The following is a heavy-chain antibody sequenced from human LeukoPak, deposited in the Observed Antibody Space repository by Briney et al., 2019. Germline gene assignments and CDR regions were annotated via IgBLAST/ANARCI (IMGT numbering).Heavy chain of an antibody. J-gene: IGHJ4*02. V-gene: IGHV4-39*01. CDR2: IYYSGST. D-gene: IGHD4-11*01. CDR3: ARHAVKNRAAGSLDS. CDR1: GGSISISSDY. Sequence: SETLSLTCTVSGGSISISSDYCGWIRQPPGKGLEWIGSIYYSGSTYYNPSLKSPVTRSVDTSKNQLSLKLSSVTAADTAVYYCARHAVKNRAAGSLDSWGQGTLVTVSS.